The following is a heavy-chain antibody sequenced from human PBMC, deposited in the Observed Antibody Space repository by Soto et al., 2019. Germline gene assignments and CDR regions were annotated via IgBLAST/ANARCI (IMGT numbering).Heavy chain of an antibody. CDR1: GGSFSGYY. Sequence: PSETLSLTCAVYGGSFSGYYWSWIRQPPGKGLEWIGEINHSGSTNYNPSLKSRVTISVDTSKNQFSLKLSSVTAADTAVYYCARGRATTQRITMVRGVMYYYGMDVWGQGTTVT. CDR2: INHSGST. J-gene: IGHJ6*02. CDR3: ARGRATTQRITMVRGVMYYYGMDV. V-gene: IGHV4-34*01. D-gene: IGHD3-10*01.